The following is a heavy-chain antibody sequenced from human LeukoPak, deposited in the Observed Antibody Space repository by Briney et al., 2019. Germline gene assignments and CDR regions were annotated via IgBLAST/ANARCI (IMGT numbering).Heavy chain of an antibody. D-gene: IGHD3-22*01. J-gene: IGHJ4*02. Sequence: GGSLRLSCAASGFTFSSYAMHWVRQAPGKGLEWVAVISYDGSNKYYADSVKGRSTISRDNSKNTLYLQMNSLRAEDTAVYYCASLHSNYYDSSGQFDYWGQGTLVTVSS. CDR1: GFTFSSYA. CDR3: ASLHSNYYDSSGQFDY. V-gene: IGHV3-30-3*01. CDR2: ISYDGSNK.